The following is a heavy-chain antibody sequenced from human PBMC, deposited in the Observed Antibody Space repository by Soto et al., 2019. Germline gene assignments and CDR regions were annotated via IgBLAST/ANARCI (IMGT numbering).Heavy chain of an antibody. J-gene: IGHJ5*01. V-gene: IGHV3-23*01. D-gene: IGHD3-22*01. CDR2: ISRTGDSA. Sequence: EVHLLESGGALVQPGGSLTLSCAASGFSFSDYAMSWVRQAPGKGLEWVSSISRTGDSAYYADSVKGRFAISRDRSKNRLSLQVYGLRVEDTAAYYCAKGPDGSGYYHNWFDSWGQGTLITVSS. CDR3: AKGPDGSGYYHNWFDS. CDR1: GFSFSDYA.